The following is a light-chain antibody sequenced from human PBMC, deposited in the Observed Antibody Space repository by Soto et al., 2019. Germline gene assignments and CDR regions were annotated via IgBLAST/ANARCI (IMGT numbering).Light chain of an antibody. J-gene: IGKJ1*01. CDR3: QLYGSSLRT. CDR2: DAP. Sequence: ENVWTQSPGTLSLSPGERATLSCRASQSVSSSYLAWYQQKPGQAPRLLIYDAPSRATGIPDRFSGSGSGRDFTLTICRLLPEGFAVYFCQLYGSSLRTFGQGT. V-gene: IGKV3-20*01. CDR1: QSVSSSY.